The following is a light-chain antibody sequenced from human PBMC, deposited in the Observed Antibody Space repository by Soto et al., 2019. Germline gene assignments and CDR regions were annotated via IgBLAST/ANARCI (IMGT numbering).Light chain of an antibody. V-gene: IGKV1-9*01. J-gene: IGKJ4*01. Sequence: DIQLTQSPSFLSASVGDRVTITCRASQGISSYLAWYQQRAGKAPKFLMYAAPTLQNGVPSRFSGSGSGTEFARTISSLQPEDFATYYCQQLKTYPLTFGGGTKVEI. CDR2: AAP. CDR3: QQLKTYPLT. CDR1: QGISSY.